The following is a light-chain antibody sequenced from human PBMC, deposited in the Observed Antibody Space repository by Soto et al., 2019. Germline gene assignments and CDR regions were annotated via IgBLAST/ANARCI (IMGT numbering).Light chain of an antibody. CDR3: QQYNNWPPWT. Sequence: DIVMTQSPPTLSVFPRERATLSCSSSQSVSSNLAWYQQKPGQAPRLLIYGASTRATGIPARFSGSGSGTEFTLTISSLQSEDFAVYYCQQYNNWPPWTFGQGTKVDIK. CDR1: QSVSSN. V-gene: IGKV3-15*01. J-gene: IGKJ1*01. CDR2: GAS.